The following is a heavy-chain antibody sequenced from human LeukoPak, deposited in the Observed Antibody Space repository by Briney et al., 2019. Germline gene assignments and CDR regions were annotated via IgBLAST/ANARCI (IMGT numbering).Heavy chain of an antibody. CDR1: GFTFSSDW. Sequence: GGSLRLSCGASGFTFSSDWMSWVRQAPGKGLEWVANINQDGSEKYYVDSVKGRFTISRDNGKNSLYLQMNSLRAEDTAVYYCARDDYYGSGANWFDPWGQGTLVAVSS. CDR2: INQDGSEK. J-gene: IGHJ5*02. CDR3: ARDDYYGSGANWFDP. D-gene: IGHD3-10*01. V-gene: IGHV3-7*01.